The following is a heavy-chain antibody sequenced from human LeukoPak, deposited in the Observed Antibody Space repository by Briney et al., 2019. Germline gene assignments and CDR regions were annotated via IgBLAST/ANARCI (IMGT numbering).Heavy chain of an antibody. CDR1: GFTVSSNY. CDR3: ARDELGKLDY. D-gene: IGHD7-27*01. V-gene: IGHV3-66*01. CDR2: IYSGGST. J-gene: IGHJ4*02. Sequence: GGSLRLSCAASGFTVSSNYMSWVHQAPGKGLEWVSVIYSGGSTYYADSVKGRFTISRDNSKNTLYLQMNSLRAEDTAVYYCARDELGKLDYWGQGTLVTVSS.